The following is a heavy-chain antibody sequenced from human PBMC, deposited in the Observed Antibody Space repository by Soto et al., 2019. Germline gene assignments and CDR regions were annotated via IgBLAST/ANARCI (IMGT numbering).Heavy chain of an antibody. J-gene: IGHJ3*02. V-gene: IGHV3-53*04. CDR2: IYSGGST. Sequence: PGGSLRLSCAASGFTVSSNYMSWVRQAPGKGLEWVSVIYSGGSTYYADSVKGRFTISKHNSKNTLYLQMNSLRAEDTAVYYFASLGRAYDFWSGYYASEGPHDALDIWGQGTMVTV. CDR3: ASLGRAYDFWSGYYASEGPHDALDI. D-gene: IGHD3-3*01. CDR1: GFTVSSNY.